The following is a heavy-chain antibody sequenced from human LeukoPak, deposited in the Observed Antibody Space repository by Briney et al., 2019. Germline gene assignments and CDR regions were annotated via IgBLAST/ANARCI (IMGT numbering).Heavy chain of an antibody. Sequence: ASVKVSCKASGYTFASYGITWVRQAPGQGLEWTGIINPSGGSTSYAQKFQGRVTMTRDTSTSTVYMELSSLRSEDTAVYYCASDYGAASYYMDVWGKGTTVTVSS. CDR1: GYTFASYG. J-gene: IGHJ6*03. CDR3: ASDYGAASYYMDV. D-gene: IGHD4-17*01. V-gene: IGHV1-46*01. CDR2: INPSGGST.